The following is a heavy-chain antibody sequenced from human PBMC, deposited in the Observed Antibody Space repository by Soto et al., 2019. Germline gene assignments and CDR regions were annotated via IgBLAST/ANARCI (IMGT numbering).Heavy chain of an antibody. CDR1: GGTFSSYA. Sequence: SVKVSCKASGGTFSSYAISWVRQAPGQGLEWMGGIIPIFGTANYAQKFQGRVTITADESTSTAYMELSSLRSEDTAVYYCARDPRTVTMIPASDIWGQAPIVTLS. J-gene: IGHJ3*02. CDR2: IIPIFGTA. CDR3: ARDPRTVTMIPASDI. D-gene: IGHD3-22*01. V-gene: IGHV1-69*13.